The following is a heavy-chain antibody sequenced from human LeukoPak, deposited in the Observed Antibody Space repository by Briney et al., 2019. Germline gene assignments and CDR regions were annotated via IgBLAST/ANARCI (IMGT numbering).Heavy chain of an antibody. D-gene: IGHD4-11*01. Sequence: PGGSLRLSCAASGFTFSSYWMSWVRQAPGKGLEWVANIKQDGSEKYYVDSVKGRFTISRDNAKNSLYLQMNSLRAEDTAVYYCARDYSNYYYYYYMGVWGKGTTVTVSS. CDR2: IKQDGSEK. CDR1: GFTFSSYW. V-gene: IGHV3-7*01. CDR3: ARDYSNYYYYYYMGV. J-gene: IGHJ6*03.